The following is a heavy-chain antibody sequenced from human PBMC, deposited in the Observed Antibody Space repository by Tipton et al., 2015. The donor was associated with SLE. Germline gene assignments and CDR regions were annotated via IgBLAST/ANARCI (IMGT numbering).Heavy chain of an antibody. CDR1: GGSLSSGSFY. J-gene: IGHJ6*03. D-gene: IGHD4-17*01. V-gene: IGHV4-61*02. CDR3: ARGHPDSGYYDELYFYYMDV. CDR2: IYASGST. Sequence: TLSLTCTVSGGSLSSGSFYWSWIRQPAGKGLEWIGRIYASGSTNFNPSLKSRVTISLATSKNQFSLKLSSVTAADTAVYYCARGHPDSGYYDELYFYYMDVWGKGTTVTFSS.